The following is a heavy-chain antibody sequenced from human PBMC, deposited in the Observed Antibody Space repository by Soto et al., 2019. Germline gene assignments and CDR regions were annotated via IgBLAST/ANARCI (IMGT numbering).Heavy chain of an antibody. V-gene: IGHV1-8*01. D-gene: IGHD2-15*01. Sequence: GASVKVSCKASGYPFTSYGINWVRQAAGQGLEWMGWMNPKSGNTGFAQKFQGRVTMTRNTPIRTAYMELSSRRSEDTAVYYCARAPYCSGGSCYSDSVDWFDPWGQGTLVTVSS. CDR3: ARAPYCSGGSCYSDSVDWFDP. J-gene: IGHJ5*02. CDR1: GYPFTSYG. CDR2: MNPKSGNT.